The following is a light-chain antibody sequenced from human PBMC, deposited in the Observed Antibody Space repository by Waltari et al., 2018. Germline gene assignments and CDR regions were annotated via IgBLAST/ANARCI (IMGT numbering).Light chain of an antibody. CDR1: RSNIGSNN. V-gene: IGLV1-44*01. J-gene: IGLJ2*01. Sequence: QSVLTQPPSTSGTPGERVTISCSGGRSNIGSNNVDWYKQVPGTAPHLLIYLDDQRTSGVPDRFSASKSGTSASLAISGLQSGDEADYYCSTWDDSLNDVLFGGGTRVTVL. CDR2: LDD. CDR3: STWDDSLNDVL.